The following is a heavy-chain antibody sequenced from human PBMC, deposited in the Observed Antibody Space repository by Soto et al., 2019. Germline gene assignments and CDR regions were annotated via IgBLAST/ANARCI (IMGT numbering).Heavy chain of an antibody. V-gene: IGHV3-23*01. Sequence: GGSLRLSCAASGFTFSTYAMSWVRQAPGKGLEWVSGISGSDGSTYYADSVKGRFTISRDNSKTTLYLQMNSLRAEDTAVYYCAKHLHYFDYWGQGTLVTVSS. J-gene: IGHJ4*02. CDR1: GFTFSTYA. CDR2: ISGSDGST. CDR3: AKHLHYFDY.